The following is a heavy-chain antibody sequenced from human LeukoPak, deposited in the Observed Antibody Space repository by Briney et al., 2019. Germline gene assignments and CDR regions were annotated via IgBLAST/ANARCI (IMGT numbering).Heavy chain of an antibody. CDR1: GFTFDDYS. Sequence: PGRSLRLSCVASGFTFDDYSMHRVRQAPGKGLEWVSGINWNSGSIDYSDSVRGRFTISRDNAKNSLFLQVNSLRVEDTALYYCAREITVFGVTINPHWFDSWGQGTLVTVSS. V-gene: IGHV3-9*01. CDR2: INWNSGSI. D-gene: IGHD3-3*01. CDR3: AREITVFGVTINPHWFDS. J-gene: IGHJ5*01.